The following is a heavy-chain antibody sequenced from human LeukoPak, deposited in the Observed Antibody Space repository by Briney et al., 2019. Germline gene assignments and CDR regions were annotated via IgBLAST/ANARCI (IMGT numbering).Heavy chain of an antibody. Sequence: SETLSLTCTVSGGSISSGSYYRGWIRQPPGKGLEWIGSFYYSGSTYYNPSLKSRVTISVDTSKNQLSLRLSSVTAADTAVYYCARLAVAGTGYWGQGTLVTVSS. V-gene: IGHV4-39*01. J-gene: IGHJ4*02. CDR2: FYYSGST. CDR1: GGSISSGSYY. D-gene: IGHD6-19*01. CDR3: ARLAVAGTGY.